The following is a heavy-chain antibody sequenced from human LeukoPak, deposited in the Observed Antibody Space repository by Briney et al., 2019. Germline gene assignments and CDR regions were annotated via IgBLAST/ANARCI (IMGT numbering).Heavy chain of an antibody. V-gene: IGHV1-2*02. CDR3: ARGNMGSYEDFDY. CDR1: GFSFTGFFTGYY. J-gene: IGHJ4*02. Sequence: GASVKVSCKASGFSFTGFFTGYYMHWVRQAPGQGLEWMGWINHNSGGTNYAQKFQGRVTMTRDTSISTAYMELSRVRSDDTAVYYCARGNMGSYEDFDYWGQGTLVTVSS. D-gene: IGHD3-16*01. CDR2: INHNSGGT.